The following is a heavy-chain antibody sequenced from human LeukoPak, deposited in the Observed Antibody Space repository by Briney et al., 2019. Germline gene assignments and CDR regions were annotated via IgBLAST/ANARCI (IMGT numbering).Heavy chain of an antibody. CDR1: GFTFDDYA. CDR3: ACLSGTAYYYFDY. J-gene: IGHJ4*02. V-gene: IGHV3-9*01. D-gene: IGHD6-19*01. Sequence: PGRSLRLSCAASGFTFDDYAMHWVRQAPGKGLEWVSGISWNSGSIGYADSVKGRFTISRDNAKNSLYLQMNSLRAEDTAVYYCACLSGTAYYYFDYWGQGTLVTVSS. CDR2: ISWNSGSI.